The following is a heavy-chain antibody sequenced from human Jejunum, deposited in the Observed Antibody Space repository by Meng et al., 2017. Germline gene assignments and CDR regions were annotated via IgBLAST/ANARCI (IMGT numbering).Heavy chain of an antibody. D-gene: IGHD3-22*01. V-gene: IGHV1-18*01. CDR2: ISVYNDKT. CDR3: ARFVSSGYSEAWAY. Sequence: QVRGMQSGAEGKGRGDSGKVYCKASGYSFARYDLSWVRQAPGQGLEWMGRISVYNDKTNYAYKFEGRVTMTTDTSTTTAYMELRNLRSDDTAVYYCARFVSSGYSEAWAYWGQGTLVTVSS. J-gene: IGHJ4*02. CDR1: GYSFARYD.